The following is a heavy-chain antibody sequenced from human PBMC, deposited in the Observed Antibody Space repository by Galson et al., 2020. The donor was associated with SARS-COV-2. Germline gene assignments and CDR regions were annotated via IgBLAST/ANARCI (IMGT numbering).Heavy chain of an antibody. CDR3: ARGPGTTRVLTGYYTLFDD. V-gene: IGHV4-34*01. J-gene: IGHJ4*02. CDR1: GGSFSGYY. D-gene: IGHD3-9*01. Sequence: SETLSLTCAVYGGSFSGYYWNWIRPPPGKGLEWIGEINHSGSTNYNPSLKSRVTISVDTSKNQFSLKLSSVTAADTAVYYCARGPGTTRVLTGYYTLFDDWGQGTPVTVSS. CDR2: INHSGST.